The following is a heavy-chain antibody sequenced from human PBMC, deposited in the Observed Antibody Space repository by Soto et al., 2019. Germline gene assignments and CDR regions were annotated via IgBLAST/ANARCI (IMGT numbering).Heavy chain of an antibody. Sequence: QVQLQESGPGLVKPSATLSLSCNVSGDSISSNDFIWSWVRQHPARGLEWIGYIYHSGTTCYNPSLQSRITTSVNTSKTLSSLKLRSVTAADTAVYFCAREEVHGWGLSGGMDVWGQGTAVTVS. CDR1: GDSISSNDFI. D-gene: IGHD3-10*01. CDR3: AREEVHGWGLSGGMDV. J-gene: IGHJ6*02. CDR2: IYHSGTT. V-gene: IGHV4-31*03.